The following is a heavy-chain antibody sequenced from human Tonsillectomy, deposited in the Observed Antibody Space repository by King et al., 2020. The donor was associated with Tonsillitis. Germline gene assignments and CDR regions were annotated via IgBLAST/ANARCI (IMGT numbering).Heavy chain of an antibody. CDR2: ISSSSSTI. CDR3: AREHDNWNNGDYYYYMDV. Sequence: VQLVESGGGFVQPGGSLRLSCAASGFTFSSYSMNWVRQAPGKGLEWVSYISSSSSTIYYADSVKGRFTISRDNAKNSLYLQMNSLRAEDTAVYYCAREHDNWNNGDYYYYMDVWGKGTTVTVSS. J-gene: IGHJ6*03. V-gene: IGHV3-48*01. CDR1: GFTFSSYS. D-gene: IGHD1/OR15-1a*01.